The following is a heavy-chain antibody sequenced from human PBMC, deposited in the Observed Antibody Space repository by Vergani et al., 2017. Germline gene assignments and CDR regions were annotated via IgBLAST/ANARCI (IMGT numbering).Heavy chain of an antibody. V-gene: IGHV4-61*02. Sequence: QVQLQESGPGLVKPSQTLSITCTVSGGSISSGSYYWSWLRQPAGKGLEWIGRIYTSGSTNYNPSLKSRVTISVDTSKNQFSLKRSSVTAADTAVYYCASVGQLGPGWYCDLGGRGTLVTVSS. CDR1: GGSISSGSYY. J-gene: IGHJ2*01. CDR3: ASVGQLGPGWYCDL. CDR2: IYTSGST. D-gene: IGHD6-6*01.